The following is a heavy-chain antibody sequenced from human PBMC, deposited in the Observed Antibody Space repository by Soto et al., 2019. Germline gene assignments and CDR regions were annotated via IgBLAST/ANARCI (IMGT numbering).Heavy chain of an antibody. J-gene: IGHJ6*02. CDR1: GGSISSGGDY. Sequence: TLSLTCTVSGGSISSGGDYWSWIRQHPGNGLEWIGYIYYSGSTYYNPSLKSRVTISVDTSKNQFSLKLSSVTAADTAVYYCARDSLGAYYYDSSGYYPPWSHYYYYYGMDVWGQGTTVTVSS. CDR3: ARDSLGAYYYDSSGYYPPWSHYYYYYGMDV. V-gene: IGHV4-31*03. CDR2: IYYSGST. D-gene: IGHD3-22*01.